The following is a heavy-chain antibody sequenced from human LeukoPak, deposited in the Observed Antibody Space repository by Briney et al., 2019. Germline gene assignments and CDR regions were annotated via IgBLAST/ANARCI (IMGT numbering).Heavy chain of an antibody. J-gene: IGHJ5*02. V-gene: IGHV3-33*06. D-gene: IGHD6-6*01. Sequence: GGSLRLSCAASGFTFSSYGMNWVRQAPGKGLEWVAGIWYDGSNKYYADSVKGRFTISRDNSKNTLFLQMNRLRAEDTAVYYCAKDRIAVRPGWFDPWGQGNLVTVSS. CDR2: IWYDGSNK. CDR3: AKDRIAVRPGWFDP. CDR1: GFTFSSYG.